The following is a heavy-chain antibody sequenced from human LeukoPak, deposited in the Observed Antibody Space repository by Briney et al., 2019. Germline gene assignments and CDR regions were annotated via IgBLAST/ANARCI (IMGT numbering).Heavy chain of an antibody. D-gene: IGHD5-24*01. CDR3: ARVGRRDGYNYQWYFDL. J-gene: IGHJ2*01. V-gene: IGHV3-21*01. Sequence: GGSLRLSCAASGFTFSSYSMNWVRQAPGKGLEWVSSISSSSSYIYYADSVKGRFTISRDNAKNSLYLQMNSLRAEDTAVYYCARVGRRDGYNYQWYFDLWGRGTLVTVSS. CDR1: GFTFSSYS. CDR2: ISSSSSYI.